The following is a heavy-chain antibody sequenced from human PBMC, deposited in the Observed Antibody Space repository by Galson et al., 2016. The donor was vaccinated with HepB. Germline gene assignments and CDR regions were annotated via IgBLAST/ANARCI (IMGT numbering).Heavy chain of an antibody. D-gene: IGHD3-10*01. V-gene: IGHV3-33*01. CDR2: IWYDGSNK. Sequence: SLRLSCAASGFTFSSYGMHWVRQALGKGLEWMAVIWYDGSNKYYADSVKGRFTISRDNSKNALYLQMNSLRAEDTAVYYCARGVGYGSGSHFDYWGQGTLVTVSS. J-gene: IGHJ4*02. CDR3: ARGVGYGSGSHFDY. CDR1: GFTFSSYG.